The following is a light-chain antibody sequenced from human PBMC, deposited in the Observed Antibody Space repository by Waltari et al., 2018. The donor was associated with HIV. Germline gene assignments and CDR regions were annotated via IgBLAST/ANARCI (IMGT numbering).Light chain of an antibody. CDR1: HSVFYRPNNKNY. CDR2: WAS. Sequence: DVVMIQSPDSLSVSPGERATIHCKSTHSVFYRPNNKNYIAWYQQRPGQAPKLLIYWASTRESGVSDRFSGSGSGTNFTLTISSLRTEDVAIYYCQQYYRLPQTFGQGTRVE. CDR3: QQYYRLPQT. V-gene: IGKV4-1*01. J-gene: IGKJ1*01.